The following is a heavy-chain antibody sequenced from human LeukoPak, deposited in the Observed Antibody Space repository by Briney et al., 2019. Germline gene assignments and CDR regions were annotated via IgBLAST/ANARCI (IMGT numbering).Heavy chain of an antibody. CDR1: GGSISSYY. J-gene: IGHJ5*02. CDR2: IYYSGST. Sequence: SETLSLTCTVSGGSISSYYWSWIRQPPGKGLEWIGYIYYSGSTNYNPSLKSGVTISVDTSKNQFSLKLSSVTAADTAVYYCARRIAAAAVNWFDPWGQGTLVTVSS. CDR3: ARRIAAAAVNWFDP. D-gene: IGHD6-13*01. V-gene: IGHV4-59*08.